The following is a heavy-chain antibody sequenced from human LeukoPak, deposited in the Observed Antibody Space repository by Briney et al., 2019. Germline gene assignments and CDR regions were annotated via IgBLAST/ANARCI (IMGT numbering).Heavy chain of an antibody. CDR3: AKTYSGTWYPDY. CDR2: ISGSGGST. J-gene: IGHJ4*02. D-gene: IGHD6-13*01. Sequence: GGSPRLSCAASGFTFSSYAITWVRQAPGKGLEWVSGISGSGGSTYDTDSVKGRFTISRDNSKNTVYLQMNSLRAEDTAVYYCAKTYSGTWYPDYWGQGTLVTVSS. V-gene: IGHV3-23*01. CDR1: GFTFSSYA.